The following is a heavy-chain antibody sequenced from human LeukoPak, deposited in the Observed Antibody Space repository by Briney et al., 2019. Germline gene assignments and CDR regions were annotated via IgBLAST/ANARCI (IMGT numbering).Heavy chain of an antibody. CDR1: GFTFSSYA. CDR3: ATFERYYYDSSGSPQDY. Sequence: GGSLRPSCAASGFTFSSYAMSWVPQAPGKGLEWVSAISGSGGSTYYADSVKGRFTISRDNSKNTLYLQMNSLRAEDTAVYYCATFERYYYDSSGSPQDYWGQGTLVTVSS. V-gene: IGHV3-23*01. CDR2: ISGSGGST. D-gene: IGHD3-22*01. J-gene: IGHJ4*02.